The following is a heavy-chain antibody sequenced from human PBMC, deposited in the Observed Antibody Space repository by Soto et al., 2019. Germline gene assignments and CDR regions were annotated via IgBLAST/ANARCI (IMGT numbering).Heavy chain of an antibody. CDR3: ARRVLRFLEWSPPDV. CDR2: INHSGST. D-gene: IGHD3-3*01. Sequence: LVTNCVRYAVVGGTCIDHYCRWIRQHPGKGLEWIGEINHSGSTNYNPSLKSRVTISVDTSKNQFSLKLSSVTAADTAVYYCARRVLRFLEWSPPDVWGKGTTVPVFS. V-gene: IGHV4-34*01. J-gene: IGHJ6*04. CDR1: GGTCIDHY.